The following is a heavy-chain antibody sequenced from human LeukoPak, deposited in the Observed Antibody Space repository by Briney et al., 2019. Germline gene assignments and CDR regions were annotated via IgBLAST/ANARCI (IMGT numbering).Heavy chain of an antibody. CDR3: ARARPYSSGWYDAFDI. Sequence: SETLSLTCAVYGGSFSGYYWSWLRQPPGKGLEWLGEINHSGSTNYNPSLKSRVTISVDTSKNQFSLQLNSVTPEDTAVYYCARARPYSSGWYDAFDIWGQGTMVTVSS. D-gene: IGHD6-19*01. J-gene: IGHJ3*02. CDR1: GGSFSGYY. CDR2: INHSGST. V-gene: IGHV4-34*01.